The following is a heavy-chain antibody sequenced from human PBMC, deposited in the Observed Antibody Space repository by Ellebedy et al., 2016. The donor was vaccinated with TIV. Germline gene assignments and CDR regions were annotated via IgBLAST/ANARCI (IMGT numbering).Heavy chain of an antibody. CDR3: ARAHYGSGSYSHFDY. V-gene: IGHV1-46*01. J-gene: IGHJ4*02. Sequence: ASVKVSCKASGYTFTSYYIHWVRQAPGQGLEWMGIINPSDGSTSYAQKLQGRVTMTRDTSTSTVYMELSSLRSEDTAVYYCARAHYGSGSYSHFDYWGQGTLVTVSS. D-gene: IGHD3-10*01. CDR1: GYTFTSYY. CDR2: INPSDGST.